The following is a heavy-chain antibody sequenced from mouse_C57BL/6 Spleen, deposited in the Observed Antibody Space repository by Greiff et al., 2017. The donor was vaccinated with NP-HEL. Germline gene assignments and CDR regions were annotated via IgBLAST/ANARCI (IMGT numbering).Heavy chain of an antibody. CDR3: ARSRSNPVYYYAMDY. J-gene: IGHJ4*01. V-gene: IGHV1-42*01. CDR2: INPSTGGT. D-gene: IGHD2-5*01. CDR1: GYSFTGYY. Sequence: EVQLQQSGPELVKPGASVKISCKASGYSFTGYYMNWVKQSPEKSLEWIGEINPSTGGTTYNQKFKAKATLTVDKSSSTAYMQLKSLTSEDSAVYYCARSRSNPVYYYAMDYWGQGTSVTVSS.